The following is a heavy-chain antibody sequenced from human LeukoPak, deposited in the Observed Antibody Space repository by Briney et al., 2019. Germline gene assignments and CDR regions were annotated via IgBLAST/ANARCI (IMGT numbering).Heavy chain of an antibody. Sequence: GGSLTLSCAASGFTFSSYAMSWVRQAPGKGLEWVSAISGSGGSTYYADSVKGRFTISRDNSKNTLYLQMNSLRAEDTAVYYCAKDLQSITMIVVVMGDYWGQGTLVTVSS. CDR2: ISGSGGST. J-gene: IGHJ4*02. D-gene: IGHD3-22*01. CDR3: AKDLQSITMIVVVMGDY. V-gene: IGHV3-23*01. CDR1: GFTFSSYA.